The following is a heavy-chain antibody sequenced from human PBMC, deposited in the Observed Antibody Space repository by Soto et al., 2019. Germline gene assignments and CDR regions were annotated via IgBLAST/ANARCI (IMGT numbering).Heavy chain of an antibody. V-gene: IGHV3-23*01. CDR2: ISGSGGST. J-gene: IGHJ4*02. CDR1: GFTFSNYA. Sequence: GGSLRLSCAASGFTFSNYAVTWVRQAPGKGLEWVSAISGSGGSTYYADSVKGRFTISRDNSKNTLYLQMNSLRAEDTAVYYCAKAQWELLVGFDYWGQGTLVTVSS. CDR3: AKAQWELLVGFDY. D-gene: IGHD1-26*01.